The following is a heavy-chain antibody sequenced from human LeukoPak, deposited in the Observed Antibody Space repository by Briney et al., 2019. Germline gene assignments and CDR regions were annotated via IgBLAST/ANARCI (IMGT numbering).Heavy chain of an antibody. CDR1: GFTFSSYS. Sequence: GGSLRLSCAASGFTFSSYSMNWVRQAPGKGLEWVSSISSSSSYIYYADSVKGRFTISRDNAKNSLYLQMNSLRAEDTAVYYCASPQRPAGFFYYYYGMDVWGQGTTVTVSS. CDR3: ASPQRPAGFFYYYYGMDV. CDR2: ISSSSSYI. D-gene: IGHD5-12*01. J-gene: IGHJ6*02. V-gene: IGHV3-21*01.